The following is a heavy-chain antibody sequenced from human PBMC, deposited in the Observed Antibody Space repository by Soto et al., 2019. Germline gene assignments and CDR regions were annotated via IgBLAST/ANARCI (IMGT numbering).Heavy chain of an antibody. Sequence: SETLSLTCTVSGGSISSSSYYWGWIRQPPGKGLEWIGGTYYSGSTYYNPSLKSRVTISVDASKNQFSLKLSSVTAADTAVYYCARDTGDGTFDFWGQGTLVTVSS. CDR1: GGSISSSSYY. J-gene: IGHJ4*02. CDR3: ARDTGDGTFDF. V-gene: IGHV4-39*02. D-gene: IGHD7-27*01. CDR2: TYYSGST.